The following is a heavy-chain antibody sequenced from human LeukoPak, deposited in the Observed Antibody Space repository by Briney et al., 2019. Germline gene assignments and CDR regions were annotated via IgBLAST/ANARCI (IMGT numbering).Heavy chain of an antibody. CDR1: GGSFSGYY. D-gene: IGHD6-6*01. J-gene: IGHJ3*02. CDR2: INHSGST. Sequence: PSETLSLTCAVYGGSFSGYYWSWIRQPPGKGLEWIGEINHSGSTNYNPSLKSRVTISVDTSKNQFSLKLSSVTAADTAVYYCARNRQSPGSGSSSSPDAFDIWGQGTMVTVSS. CDR3: ARNRQSPGSGSSSSPDAFDI. V-gene: IGHV4-34*01.